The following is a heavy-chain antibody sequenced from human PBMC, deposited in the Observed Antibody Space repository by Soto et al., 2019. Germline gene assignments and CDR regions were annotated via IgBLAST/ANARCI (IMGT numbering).Heavy chain of an antibody. CDR2: ISGSGGST. CDR3: AKDRAPPLAVAGYFDY. Sequence: EVQLLESGGGLVQPGGSLRLSCAASGFTFSSYAMSWVRQAPGKGLEWVSAISGSGGSTYYADSVKGRFTISRDSSKNTLYLQRNSLRAEDTSVYYCAKDRAPPLAVAGYFDYWGQGTLVTVSS. D-gene: IGHD6-19*01. V-gene: IGHV3-23*01. CDR1: GFTFSSYA. J-gene: IGHJ4*02.